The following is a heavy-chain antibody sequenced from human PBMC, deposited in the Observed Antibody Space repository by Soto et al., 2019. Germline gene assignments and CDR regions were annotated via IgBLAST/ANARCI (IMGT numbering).Heavy chain of an antibody. CDR3: AADLATVTTYYYYYGMDV. V-gene: IGHV1-58*01. D-gene: IGHD4-17*01. CDR2: IVVGSGNT. Sequence: GASVKVSCKASGFTFTSSAVQWVRQARGQRLEWIGWIVVGSGNTNYAQKLQERVTITRDMSTSTAYMELSSLRSEDTAVYYCAADLATVTTYYYYYGMDVWGQGTTVTVSS. J-gene: IGHJ6*02. CDR1: GFTFTSSA.